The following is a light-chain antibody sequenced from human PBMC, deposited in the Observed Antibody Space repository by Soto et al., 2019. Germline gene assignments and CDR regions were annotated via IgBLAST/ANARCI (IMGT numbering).Light chain of an antibody. CDR2: DVS. CDR1: SSDVGGYNY. V-gene: IGLV2-11*01. Sequence: QSALTQPRSVSGSPGQSVTISCTGTSSDVGGYNYVSWYKQHPDKAPKLMIYDVSQRPSGVPDRFSGSKSGYTASLTISGLQAEDEADYYCCSYAGSYTYVVFGGGTKLTVL. J-gene: IGLJ2*01. CDR3: CSYAGSYTYVV.